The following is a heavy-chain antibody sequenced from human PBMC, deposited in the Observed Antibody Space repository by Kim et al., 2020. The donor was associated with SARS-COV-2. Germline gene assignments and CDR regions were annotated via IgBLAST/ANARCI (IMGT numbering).Heavy chain of an antibody. V-gene: IGHV3-73*01. CDR3: TRLPTFPTVTRVDY. CDR1: GFTFSGSA. D-gene: IGHD4-17*01. Sequence: GGSLRLSCAASGFTFSGSAMHWVRQASGKGLEWVGRIRSKANSYATAYAASVKGRFTISRDDSKNTAYLQMNSLKTEDTAVYYCTRLPTFPTVTRVDYWGQGTLVTVSS. J-gene: IGHJ4*02. CDR2: IRSKANSYAT.